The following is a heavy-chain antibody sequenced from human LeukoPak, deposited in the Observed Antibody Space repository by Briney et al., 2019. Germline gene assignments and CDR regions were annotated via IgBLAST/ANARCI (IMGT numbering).Heavy chain of an antibody. V-gene: IGHV3-73*01. Sequence: PGGSLRLSCAASGFTFSGSAMHWVRQASGKGLEWVGRIRSKANSYATAYAASVKGRFTISRDDSKNTAYLQMNSLKTEDTAVYYCTAPDSGYDIYYYYYMDVWGKGTTVTVSS. CDR2: IRSKANSYAT. CDR1: GFTFSGSA. CDR3: TAPDSGYDIYYYYYMDV. D-gene: IGHD5-12*01. J-gene: IGHJ6*03.